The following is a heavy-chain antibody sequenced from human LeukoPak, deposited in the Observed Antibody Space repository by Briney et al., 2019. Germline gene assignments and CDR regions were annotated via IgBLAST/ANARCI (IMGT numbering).Heavy chain of an antibody. CDR3: ARRGYHDYSGFDY. V-gene: IGHV3-48*03. CDR2: ISSSGSTI. D-gene: IGHD1-26*01. CDR1: GFTFSSYE. J-gene: IGHJ4*02. Sequence: GGSLRLSCAASGFTFSSYEMNWVRQAPGKGLEWVSYISSSGSTIYYSDSVKGRFTISRDNSKNSLYLQMKSLRAEDTALYYCARRGYHDYSGFDYWGQGTLVTVSS.